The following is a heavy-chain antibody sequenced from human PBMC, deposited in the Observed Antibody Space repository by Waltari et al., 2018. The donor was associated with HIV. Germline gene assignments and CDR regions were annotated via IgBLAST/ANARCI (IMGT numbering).Heavy chain of an antibody. CDR2: IYYTGST. V-gene: IGHV4-59*01. Sequence: QVQLQESGPGLVKPSETLSLICTVSGGSISNYYWGWIRQPPGKGLEWIGYIYYTGSTDYNPSLKSRVTISVDTSKNQCSLKLTSVTAADTAQYYCARYSSAWTGFDYWGQGTLVTVSS. J-gene: IGHJ4*02. CDR3: ARYSSAWTGFDY. D-gene: IGHD6-19*01. CDR1: GGSISNYY.